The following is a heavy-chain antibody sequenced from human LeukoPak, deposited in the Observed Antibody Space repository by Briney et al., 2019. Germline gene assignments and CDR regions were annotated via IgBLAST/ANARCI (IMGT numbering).Heavy chain of an antibody. D-gene: IGHD1-26*01. J-gene: IGHJ5*02. CDR2: ISYDGRHK. V-gene: IGHV3-30*04. CDR3: ARSLVVGATYPDH. Sequence: GRSLTLSCAASAFTFSTFAVHWVRQVPGRVLEWDAVISYDGRHKLYADSVKGPLTISRPHAKNSLYLQLNCLITADPAVNFCARSLVVGATYPDHWGQGTMVTVSS. CDR1: AFTFSTFA.